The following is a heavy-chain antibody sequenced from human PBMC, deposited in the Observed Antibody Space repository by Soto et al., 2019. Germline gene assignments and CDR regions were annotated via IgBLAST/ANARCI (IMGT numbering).Heavy chain of an antibody. J-gene: IGHJ6*02. V-gene: IGHV4-34*01. Sequence: PSETLSLTCAVYGGSFSGYYWSWIRQPPGKGLEWIGEINHSGSTNYNPSLKSRVTISVDTSKNQFSLKLSSATAADTAVYYCARHPYYYGSGSYYNPYYYYYGMDVWGQGTTVTVSS. CDR2: INHSGST. CDR3: ARHPYYYGSGSYYNPYYYYYGMDV. D-gene: IGHD3-10*01. CDR1: GGSFSGYY.